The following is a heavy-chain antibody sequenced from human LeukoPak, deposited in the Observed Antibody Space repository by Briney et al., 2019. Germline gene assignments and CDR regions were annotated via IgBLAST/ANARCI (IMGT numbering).Heavy chain of an antibody. Sequence: GSSVKVSCKAPGGTFSSYAISWVRQAPGQGLEWMGRIIPILGIANYAQKFQGRVTITADKSTSTAYMELSSLRSEDTAVYYCARSEGDLDYYYYYGMDVWGQGTTVTVSS. D-gene: IGHD1-14*01. CDR3: ARSEGDLDYYYYYGMDV. CDR1: GGTFSSYA. CDR2: IIPILGIA. V-gene: IGHV1-69*04. J-gene: IGHJ6*02.